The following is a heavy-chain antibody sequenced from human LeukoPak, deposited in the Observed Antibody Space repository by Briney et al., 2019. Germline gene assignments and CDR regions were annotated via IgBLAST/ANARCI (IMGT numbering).Heavy chain of an antibody. CDR2: ISGYNGNT. D-gene: IGHD3-3*01. V-gene: IGHV1-18*01. Sequence: ASVKVSCKASGYTFTSYGISWQRQAPGQGLEWLGWISGYNGNTNYAQKFQGRVTMTTDTPTSTAYMDLRSLKSDDTAVYYCAVHDFYSGGYHFDYWGQGALVTVSS. CDR1: GYTFTSYG. J-gene: IGHJ4*02. CDR3: AVHDFYSGGYHFDY.